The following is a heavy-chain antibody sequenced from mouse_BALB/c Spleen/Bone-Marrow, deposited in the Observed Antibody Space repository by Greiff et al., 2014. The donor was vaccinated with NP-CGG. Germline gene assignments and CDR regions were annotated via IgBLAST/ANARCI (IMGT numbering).Heavy chain of an antibody. J-gene: IGHJ2*01. CDR1: GYTFTSYW. V-gene: IGHV1S41*01. CDR2: IAPGSGST. Sequence: DLVKPGASVKLSCKASGYTFTSYWINWIKQRPGQGLEWIGRIAPGSGSTYYNEMFKGKATLTVDTSSSTAYIQLSSLSSEDSAVYFCARFPVYYGSSIYYFDHWGQGTTLTVSS. CDR3: ARFPVYYGSSIYYFDH. D-gene: IGHD1-1*01.